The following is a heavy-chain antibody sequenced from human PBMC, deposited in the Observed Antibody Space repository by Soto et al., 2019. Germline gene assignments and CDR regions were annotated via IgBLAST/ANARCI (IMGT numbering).Heavy chain of an antibody. D-gene: IGHD2-2*01. CDR2: IYYSGST. CDR1: VGSISHYY. Sequence: KPSETLSLTCTVSVGSISHYYWNWIRQPPGKGLEWIGYIYYSGSTNYNPSLESRVTIFVDMSRNQFSLNLNSATAADTALYYCARSGCSSAFCHYYFDYWGQGTLVTVSS. J-gene: IGHJ4*02. CDR3: ARSGCSSAFCHYYFDY. V-gene: IGHV4-59*01.